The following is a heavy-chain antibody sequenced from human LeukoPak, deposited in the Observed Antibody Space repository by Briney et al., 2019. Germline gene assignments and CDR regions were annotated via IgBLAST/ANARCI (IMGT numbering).Heavy chain of an antibody. V-gene: IGHV1-8*02. D-gene: IGHD4-11*01. CDR1: GGTFSSYA. CDR3: ARGDYDAFDI. J-gene: IGHJ3*02. Sequence: ASVKVSCKASGGTFSSYAISWVRQAPGQGLEWMGWMNPNSGNTGYAQKFQGRVTMTRNTSISTAYMELSSLRSEDTAVYYCARGDYDAFDIWGQGTMVTVSS. CDR2: MNPNSGNT.